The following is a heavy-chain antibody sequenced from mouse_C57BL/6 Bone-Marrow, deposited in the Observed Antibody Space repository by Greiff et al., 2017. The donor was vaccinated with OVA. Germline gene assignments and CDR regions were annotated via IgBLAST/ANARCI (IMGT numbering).Heavy chain of an antibody. V-gene: IGHV7-1*01. CDR2: SRNKANDYTT. CDR3: ARDAITTVVADWYFDV. J-gene: IGHJ1*03. D-gene: IGHD1-1*01. CDR1: GFTFSDFY. Sequence: EVKLVESGGGLVQSGRSLRLSCATSGFTFSDFYMEWVRQAPGKGLEWIAASRNKANDYTTEYSASVKGRFIVSRDTSQSILYLQMNALRAEDTAIYYCARDAITTVVADWYFDVWGTGTTVTVSS.